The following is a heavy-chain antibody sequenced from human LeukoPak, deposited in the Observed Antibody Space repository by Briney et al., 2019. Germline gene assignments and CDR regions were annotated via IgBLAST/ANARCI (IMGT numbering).Heavy chain of an antibody. CDR1: GFIFSSYA. D-gene: IGHD3-22*01. CDR3: AKDPARITMIVVVLDY. V-gene: IGHV3-23*01. CDR2: IIGSGGST. Sequence: PGGSLRLSCAASGFIFSSYAMSWVRQAPGKGLEWVSAIIGSGGSTYYADSVKGRFTISRDNSENTLHLQMSSLRADDTAIYYCAKDPARITMIVVVLDYWGQGTLVTVSS. J-gene: IGHJ4*02.